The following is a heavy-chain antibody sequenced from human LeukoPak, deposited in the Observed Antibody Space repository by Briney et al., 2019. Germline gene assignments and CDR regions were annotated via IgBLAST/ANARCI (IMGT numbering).Heavy chain of an antibody. CDR1: GGSISSGGYS. D-gene: IGHD3-22*01. Sequence: PSETLSLTCAVSGGSISSGGYSWSWIQQPPGKGLEWIGYIYHSGSTYYNPSLKSRVTISVDRSKNQFSLKLSSVTAADTAVYYCARAYYECFDYWGQGTLVTVSS. CDR3: ARAYYECFDY. V-gene: IGHV4-30-2*01. CDR2: IYHSGST. J-gene: IGHJ4*02.